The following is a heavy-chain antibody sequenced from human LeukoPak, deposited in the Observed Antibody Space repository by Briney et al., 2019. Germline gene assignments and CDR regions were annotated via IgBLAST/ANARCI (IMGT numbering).Heavy chain of an antibody. CDR2: IYYSGST. Sequence: PSETLSLTCTVSGGSISSGGYYWSWIRQHPGKGLEWIGYIYYSGSTYYNPSLKSRVTISVDTSNNQFSLKLSSVTAADTAVYYCAREVEGVRGVNLYFDYWGQGTLVTVSS. CDR3: AREVEGVRGVNLYFDY. CDR1: GGSISSGGYY. V-gene: IGHV4-31*03. D-gene: IGHD3-10*01. J-gene: IGHJ4*02.